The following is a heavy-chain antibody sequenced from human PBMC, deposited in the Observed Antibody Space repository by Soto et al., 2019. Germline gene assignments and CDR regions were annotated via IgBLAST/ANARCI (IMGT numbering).Heavy chain of an antibody. V-gene: IGHV1-69*13. CDR3: AKVRYSSPMGYYYGMDV. CDR1: RVAFSKFI. D-gene: IGHD6-19*01. J-gene: IGHJ6*02. CDR2: IIPIFGTA. Sequence: GASVKVSCKASRVAFSKFIVTWVRQAPGLGLEWVGGIIPIFGTANYAQKFQGRVTITADESTSTSYMEVNNLRSEDTAVYYCAKVRYSSPMGYYYGMDVWGQGTTFTVSS.